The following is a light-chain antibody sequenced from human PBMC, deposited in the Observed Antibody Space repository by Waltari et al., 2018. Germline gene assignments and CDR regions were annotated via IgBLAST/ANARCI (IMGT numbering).Light chain of an antibody. CDR2: VVN. CDR3: TSYAGINNLV. CDR1: SNDVAGYNY. Sequence: QSALTQPPSASGSPGQSVTISCTGTSNDVAGYNYVSWYQQYPGKVPKLLIYVVNKQPSRVPDRFSGSKSGNTASRTVSGLQAEDEATYYCTSYAGINNLVFGTWTKVTVL. V-gene: IGLV2-8*01. J-gene: IGLJ1*01.